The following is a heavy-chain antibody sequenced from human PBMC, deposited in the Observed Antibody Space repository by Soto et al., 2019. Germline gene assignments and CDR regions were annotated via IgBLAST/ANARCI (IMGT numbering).Heavy chain of an antibody. CDR3: ARGDSIIWYSLDY. CDR1: GYTFTSYA. D-gene: IGHD6-13*01. Sequence: QVQLVQSGAEVKKPGASVKVSCKASGYTFTSYAMHWVRQAPGQRLEWMGWINAGNGNTKYSQKFQGRVTITRDTSASTAYMELSSLRSEDTAVYYCARGDSIIWYSLDYWGQGTLVTVSS. V-gene: IGHV1-3*01. CDR2: INAGNGNT. J-gene: IGHJ4*02.